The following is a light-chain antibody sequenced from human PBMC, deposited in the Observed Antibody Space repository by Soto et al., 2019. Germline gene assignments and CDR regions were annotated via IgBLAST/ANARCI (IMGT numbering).Light chain of an antibody. CDR3: NSYTSRSTYV. J-gene: IGLJ1*01. CDR1: TSDVGNYNY. Sequence: QSVLTQPASVSGSPGQSITISCTGTTSDVGNYNYVSWYQHHPGKAPKLMIYEVTNRPSGVSNRFSGSKSGNTASLTISGLHAEDEADYYCNSYTSRSTYVFGTGTKVTVL. V-gene: IGLV2-14*01. CDR2: EVT.